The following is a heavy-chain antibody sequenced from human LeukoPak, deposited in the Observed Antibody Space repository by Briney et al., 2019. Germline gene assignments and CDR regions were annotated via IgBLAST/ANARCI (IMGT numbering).Heavy chain of an antibody. CDR1: GGSISSYY. CDR2: IYTSGST. CDR3: ARELRFLEWLSPNWFDP. V-gene: IGHV4-4*07. D-gene: IGHD3-3*01. J-gene: IGHJ5*02. Sequence: PSETLSLTCTVSGGSISSYYWSWIRQPAGKGLEWIGRIYTSGSTNYNPSLKSRVTISVDTSKNQFSLKLSSVTAADTAVYYCARELRFLEWLSPNWFDPWGQGTLVTVSS.